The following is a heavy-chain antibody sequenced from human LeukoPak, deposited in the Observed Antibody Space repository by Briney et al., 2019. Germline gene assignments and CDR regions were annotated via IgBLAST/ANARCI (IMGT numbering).Heavy chain of an antibody. Sequence: GGSLRLSCAASGFTVRSNYMAWVRQAPGKGLERVSVIYSGGSTYYADSVKGRFTISRDNSRNTVYLQMNSLRAEDTAVYYCARDTIAVAGEDYWGQGTLVTVSS. D-gene: IGHD6-19*01. CDR2: IYSGGST. CDR3: ARDTIAVAGEDY. CDR1: GFTVRSNY. J-gene: IGHJ4*02. V-gene: IGHV3-66*01.